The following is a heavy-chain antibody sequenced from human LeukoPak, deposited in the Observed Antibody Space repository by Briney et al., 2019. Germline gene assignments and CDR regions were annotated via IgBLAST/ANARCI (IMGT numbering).Heavy chain of an antibody. CDR2: FDPEDGET. CDR1: GYTLSKLS. J-gene: IGHJ4*02. CDR3: VTDPYTTTDDNNFEPQGAY. D-gene: IGHD5-24*01. Sequence: ASVKVSCRAPGYTLSKLSIHWVRQPSGKCLEWMGAFDPEDGETIYAQEFQGRATMTADTSTDTAYVELSSLTSDDTAVYYCVTDPYTTTDDNNFEPQGAYWGQGTLVTVSS. V-gene: IGHV1-24*01.